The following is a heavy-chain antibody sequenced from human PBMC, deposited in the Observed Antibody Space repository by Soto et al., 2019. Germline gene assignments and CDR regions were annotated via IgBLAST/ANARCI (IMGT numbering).Heavy chain of an antibody. CDR3: VRGGSNYAS. D-gene: IGHD4-4*01. Sequence: EVQLVESGGGLVQPGGSLSLSCTASGFPFSDSWMTWVRQAPGKGLEWGARIKPDESEKKYADSVKGRFSISRDNAKNSMYLQMDSLRGEDTAVYYCVRGGSNYASWGQGTLVTVSS. J-gene: IGHJ5*02. V-gene: IGHV3-7*01. CDR2: IKPDESEK. CDR1: GFPFSDSW.